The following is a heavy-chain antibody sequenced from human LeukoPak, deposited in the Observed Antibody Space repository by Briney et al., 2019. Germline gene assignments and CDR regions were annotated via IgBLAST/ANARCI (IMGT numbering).Heavy chain of an antibody. V-gene: IGHV3-48*02. Sequence: PGGSLRLSCAASGFTFSSYSMNWVRQAPGKGLEWVSYISSSSSTIYYADSVKGRFTISRDNAKNSLYLQMNSLGDEDTAVYYCARDDSPPGSYYYYYYMDVWGKGTTVTVSS. CDR3: ARDDSPPGSYYYYYYMDV. J-gene: IGHJ6*03. D-gene: IGHD1-26*01. CDR1: GFTFSSYS. CDR2: ISSSSSTI.